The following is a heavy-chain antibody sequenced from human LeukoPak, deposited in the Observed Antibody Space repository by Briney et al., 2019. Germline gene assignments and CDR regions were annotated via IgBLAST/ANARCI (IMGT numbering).Heavy chain of an antibody. Sequence: GGSLRLSCAASGFTFSSYAMSWVRQAPGKGLEWVSAISGSGGSTYYADSVKGRFTISRDNSKNTLYLQMNSLRAEDTAVYYCARDLSRGGWPLNYYYYYGMDVWGQGTTVTVSS. V-gene: IGHV3-23*01. J-gene: IGHJ6*02. D-gene: IGHD6-19*01. CDR3: ARDLSRGGWPLNYYYYYGMDV. CDR2: ISGSGGST. CDR1: GFTFSSYA.